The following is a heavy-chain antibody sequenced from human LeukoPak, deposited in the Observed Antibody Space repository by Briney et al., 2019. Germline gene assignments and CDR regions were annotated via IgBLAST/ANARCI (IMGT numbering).Heavy chain of an antibody. CDR2: VYHSGST. V-gene: IGHV4-59*01. CDR3: ARDRSSGFDY. Sequence: SETLSLTCTVSGGSITNYYWSWIRQPPGEGLEWIGYVYHSGSTNYNPSLKSRVTISVDTSKNQFSLKLSSVTAADTAVYYCARDRSSGFDYWGQGTLVTVSS. CDR1: GGSITNYY. D-gene: IGHD6-19*01. J-gene: IGHJ4*02.